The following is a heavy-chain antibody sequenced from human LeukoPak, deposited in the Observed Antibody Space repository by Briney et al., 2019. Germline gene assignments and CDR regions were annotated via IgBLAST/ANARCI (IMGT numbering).Heavy chain of an antibody. CDR3: ARVDGNSYGFHAFDI. Sequence: GGSLRLSCAASGFTVSSNYMSWVRQAPGKGLEWVSVIYSGANSYYADSVKGRFTISRDNSENTLYLQMNSLRAEDTDVYYCARVDGNSYGFHAFDIWGQGTVVSVAT. CDR1: GFTVSSNY. J-gene: IGHJ3*02. V-gene: IGHV3-53*01. CDR2: IYSGANS. D-gene: IGHD5-24*01.